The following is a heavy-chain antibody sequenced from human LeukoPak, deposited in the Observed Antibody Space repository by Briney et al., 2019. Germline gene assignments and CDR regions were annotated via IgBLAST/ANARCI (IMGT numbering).Heavy chain of an antibody. D-gene: IGHD3-22*01. J-gene: IGHJ4*02. V-gene: IGHV4-34*01. CDR2: INRSGST. Sequence: PSETLSLTCAVYGGSFSGYYWSWIRQPPGKGLEWIGEINRSGSTNYNPSLKSRVTISVDTSKNQFSLKLSSVTAADTAVYYCARAWYYYDSSGYYPFDYWGQGTLVTVSS. CDR3: ARAWYYYDSSGYYPFDY. CDR1: GGSFSGYY.